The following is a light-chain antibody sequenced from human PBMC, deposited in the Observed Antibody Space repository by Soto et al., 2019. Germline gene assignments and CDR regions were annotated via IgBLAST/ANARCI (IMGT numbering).Light chain of an antibody. Sequence: EIELTQSQGNLFVFPGEGATLSCRASQSVGDRLAWHKQTPGQSPRLLISGASSRATGIPDRFSGGGSGTYFTLPIRRLDPEYFAVDDCQHYGSSGTFSQGTKVDIK. J-gene: IGKJ1*01. CDR3: QHYGSSGT. V-gene: IGKV3-20*01. CDR1: QSVGDR. CDR2: GAS.